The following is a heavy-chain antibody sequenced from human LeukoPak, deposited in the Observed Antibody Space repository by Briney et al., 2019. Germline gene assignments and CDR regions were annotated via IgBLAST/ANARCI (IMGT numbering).Heavy chain of an antibody. CDR3: ARDFLWFGESHTNLDAFDI. D-gene: IGHD3-10*01. CDR2: ISGSGGST. J-gene: IGHJ3*02. Sequence: GGSLRLSCAVSGFTFSSYGMSWVRQAPGKGLEWVSAISGSGGSTYYADSVKGRFTISRDNAKNSLYLQMNSLRAEDTAVYYCARDFLWFGESHTNLDAFDIWGQGTMVTVSS. V-gene: IGHV3-23*01. CDR1: GFTFSSYG.